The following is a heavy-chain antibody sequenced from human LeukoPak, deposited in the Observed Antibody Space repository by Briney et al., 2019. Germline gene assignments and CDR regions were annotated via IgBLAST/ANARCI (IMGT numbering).Heavy chain of an antibody. V-gene: IGHV1-2*02. J-gene: IGHJ4*02. Sequence: ASVKVSCKASGYTFTDSYMHWVRQAPGQGLEWMGWINPKTGGTNYAQRFQGRVTMTRDTSIRTAYMELNSLRSDYTAVYYCARGGRLTIFVRGIITEGSPPKNWGQGTLVTVSS. CDR3: ARGGRLTIFVRGIITEGSPPKN. CDR1: GYTFTDSY. D-gene: IGHD3-10*01. CDR2: INPKTGGT.